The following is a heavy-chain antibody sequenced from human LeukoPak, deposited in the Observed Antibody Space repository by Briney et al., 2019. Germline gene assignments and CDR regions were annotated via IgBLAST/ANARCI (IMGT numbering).Heavy chain of an antibody. CDR3: ARDLGRRIVVVPAAKRLGWFDP. D-gene: IGHD2-2*01. CDR2: INPSGGST. Sequence: VASVKVSCKASGYTFTSYYMHWVRQAPGQGLEWMGIINPSGGSTSYAQKFQGRVTMTRDTSTSTVYMELSSLRSEDTAVYYCARDLGRRIVVVPAAKRLGWFDPWGQGTLVTVSS. J-gene: IGHJ5*02. V-gene: IGHV1-46*01. CDR1: GYTFTSYY.